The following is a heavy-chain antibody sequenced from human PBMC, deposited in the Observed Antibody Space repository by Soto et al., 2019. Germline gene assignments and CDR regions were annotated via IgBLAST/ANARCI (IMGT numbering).Heavy chain of an antibody. CDR2: ISAYNGNT. Sequence: QVQLVQSGAEVKKPGASVKVSCKASGYTFSNYGFSWVRQAPGQRLEWMGWISAYNGNTNYAQKVQGRVTMTTDTSTGTAYMELRSPRSDDTAVYYCASSFTSSQGRYGMDVWGQGTTVTVSS. CDR3: ASSFTSSQGRYGMDV. J-gene: IGHJ6*02. D-gene: IGHD2-2*01. CDR1: GYTFSNYG. V-gene: IGHV1-18*01.